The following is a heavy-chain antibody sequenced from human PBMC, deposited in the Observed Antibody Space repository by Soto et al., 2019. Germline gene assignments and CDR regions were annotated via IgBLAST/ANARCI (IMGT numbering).Heavy chain of an antibody. J-gene: IGHJ6*03. D-gene: IGHD6-6*01. CDR3: ARVRQLVGYFHYYMDV. CDR1: GYTFTNYG. Sequence: ASVKVSCKASGYTFTNYGITWVRQAPGQGLEWMGWISAYNGDTHYTQRLQGRVTMTTDTSTSTAYMELRGLRSDDTAVYYCARVRQLVGYFHYYMDVWGKGTTVTVS. CDR2: ISAYNGDT. V-gene: IGHV1-18*01.